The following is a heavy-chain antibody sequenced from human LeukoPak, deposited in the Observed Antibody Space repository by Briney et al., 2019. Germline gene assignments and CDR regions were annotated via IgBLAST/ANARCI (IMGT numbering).Heavy chain of an antibody. CDR1: GFTFSNYA. V-gene: IGHV3-23*01. CDR3: AKDVGNWGGYFDY. J-gene: IGHJ4*02. CDR2: ISTSGGDT. Sequence: PGGSLRLSCAASGFTFSNYAMSWVRQAPGKGLEWVSAISTSGGDTYYADSVKGRFTISRDNSKNTLYLQMNSLRAEDTAVYFCAKDVGNWGGYFDYWGQGTLVTVSS. D-gene: IGHD7-27*01.